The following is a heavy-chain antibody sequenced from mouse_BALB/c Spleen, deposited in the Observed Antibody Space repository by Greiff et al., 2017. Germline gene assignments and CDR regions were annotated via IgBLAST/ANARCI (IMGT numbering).Heavy chain of an antibody. CDR3: ARGYYDFSMDY. CDR2: IWGDGST. CDR1: GFSLTGYG. J-gene: IGHJ4*01. Sequence: VKLEESGPGLVAPSQSLSITCTVSGFSLTGYGVNWVRQPPGKGLEWLGMIWGDGSTDYNSALKSRLSISKDNSKSQVFLKMNSLRTDDTARYYCARGYYDFSMDYWGPGTSVTVSS. D-gene: IGHD2-4*01. V-gene: IGHV2-6-7*01.